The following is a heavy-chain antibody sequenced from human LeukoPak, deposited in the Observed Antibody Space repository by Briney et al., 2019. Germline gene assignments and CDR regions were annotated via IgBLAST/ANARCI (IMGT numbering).Heavy chain of an antibody. V-gene: IGHV4-39*01. Sequence: SETLSLTCTVSGGSISSSSYYWGWIRQPPGKGLEWIGSIYYSGSTYYNPSLKSRVTISVDTSKNQFSLKLSSVTAADTAVYCCARSTYYYDSSGYYLNPFDYWGQGTLVTVSS. CDR3: ARSTYYYDSSGYYLNPFDY. J-gene: IGHJ4*02. D-gene: IGHD3-22*01. CDR1: GGSISSSSYY. CDR2: IYYSGST.